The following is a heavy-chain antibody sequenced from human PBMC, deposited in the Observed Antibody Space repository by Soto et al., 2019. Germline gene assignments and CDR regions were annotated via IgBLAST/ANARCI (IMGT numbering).Heavy chain of an antibody. V-gene: IGHV4-31*03. D-gene: IGHD1-26*01. CDR3: ARDSSATPYYYGMDV. CDR2: IYYSGST. Sequence: QVQLQESGPGLEKPSQTLSLTCTVSGGSISSGGYYWSWIRQHPGKGLEWIGYIYYSGSTYYNPSLKSRVTISVDTSKNQFSLKLSSVTAADTAVYYCARDSSATPYYYGMDVWGQGTTVTVSS. J-gene: IGHJ6*02. CDR1: GGSISSGGYY.